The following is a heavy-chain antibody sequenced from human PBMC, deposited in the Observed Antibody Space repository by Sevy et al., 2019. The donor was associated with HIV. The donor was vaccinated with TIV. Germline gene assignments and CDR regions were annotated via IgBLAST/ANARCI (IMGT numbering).Heavy chain of an antibody. CDR2: IYYSGST. D-gene: IGHD3-9*01. Sequence: SETLSLTCTVSGGSISSSSYYWGWIRQPPGKGLEWIGSIYYSGSTYYNPSLKSRVTISVDTSKNQFSLKLSSVTAADTALYYWARHRSYDILTGWMDVWGQGTTVTVSS. V-gene: IGHV4-39*01. J-gene: IGHJ6*02. CDR1: GGSISSSSYY. CDR3: ARHRSYDILTGWMDV.